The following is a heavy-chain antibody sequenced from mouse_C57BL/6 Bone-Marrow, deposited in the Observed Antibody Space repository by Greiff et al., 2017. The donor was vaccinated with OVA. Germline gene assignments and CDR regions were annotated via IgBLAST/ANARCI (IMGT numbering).Heavy chain of an antibody. CDR2: IWSGGST. J-gene: IGHJ3*01. V-gene: IGHV2-2*01. CDR1: GFSLTSYG. Sequence: VQLQQSGPGLVQPSQSLSITCTVSGFSLTSYGVHWVRQSPGKGLEWLGVIWSGGSTDYNAAFISRLSISKDNSKSQVFFKMNSLQADDTAIYYCATQLLAWFAYWGQGTLVTVSA. CDR3: ATQLLAWFAY. D-gene: IGHD1-1*01.